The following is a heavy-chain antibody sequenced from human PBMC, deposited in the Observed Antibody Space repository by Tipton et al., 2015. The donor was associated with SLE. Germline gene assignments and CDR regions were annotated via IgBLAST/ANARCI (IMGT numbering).Heavy chain of an antibody. V-gene: IGHV4-4*07. CDR3: ARPLAMGIFGMGFDI. Sequence: TLSLTCTVSGGSISSYYWSWIRQPAGKGLEWIGRIYTSGSTNYNPSLKSRVTISVDTSKNQFSLKLSSVTAADTAVYYCARPLAMGIFGMGFDIWGRGTMVTVSS. CDR2: IYTSGST. D-gene: IGHD3-3*01. J-gene: IGHJ3*02. CDR1: GGSISSYY.